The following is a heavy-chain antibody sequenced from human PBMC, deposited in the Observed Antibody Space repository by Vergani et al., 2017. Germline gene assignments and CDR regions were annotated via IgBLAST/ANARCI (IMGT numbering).Heavy chain of an antibody. CDR2: VDPEDGET. CDR3: GTPPTVTTGGMEV. V-gene: IGHV1-69-2*01. CDR1: GDTFPDHY. D-gene: IGHD4-17*01. J-gene: IGHJ6*02. Sequence: EVQLVQSGAEGKKPGATMKISCKVSGDTFPDHYMHWVKQAPGKGLEWMGLVDPEDGETKYAEKFKGRVIIAADTSTDTAHLALSSLRSEDTAVYYWGTPPTVTTGGMEVWGQGTMVIVSS.